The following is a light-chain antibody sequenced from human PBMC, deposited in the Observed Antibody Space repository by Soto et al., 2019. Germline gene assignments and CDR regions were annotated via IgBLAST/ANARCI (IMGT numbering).Light chain of an antibody. CDR1: HSVTTH. J-gene: IGKJ5*01. V-gene: IGKV3-11*01. CDR3: QQRSVSIT. CDR2: DAS. Sequence: EIVVTQAPDTLSLSSGKRATLSCWASHSVTTHLAWFQQRPGQTPRLLIYDASTRAPGIPARFSGRGSGADFTLTISSLEPEDFADYYCQQRSVSITFGQGTRLEIK.